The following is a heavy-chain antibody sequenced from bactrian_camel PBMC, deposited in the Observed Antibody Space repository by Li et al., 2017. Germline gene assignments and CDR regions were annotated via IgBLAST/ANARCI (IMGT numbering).Heavy chain of an antibody. CDR1: GHSRGSNC. Sequence: HVQLVESGGGSVQAGGSLRLSCVVSGHSRGSNCVGWYRLPPGRAPAEREGIAAIRRSGGETWYAGSVKGRFTISTGNAQNTLYLQLNNLETEDTATYYCQPAGRSYVDISSRASLGQGTQVTVS. D-gene: IGHD7*01. J-gene: IGHJ4*01. CDR2: IRRSGGET. V-gene: IGHV3S55*01.